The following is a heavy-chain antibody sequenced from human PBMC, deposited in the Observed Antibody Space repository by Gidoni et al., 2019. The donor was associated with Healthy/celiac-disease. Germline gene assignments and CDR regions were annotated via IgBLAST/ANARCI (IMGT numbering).Heavy chain of an antibody. CDR2: ISGSGGST. CDR3: AKVRRGVDAFDI. Sequence: VQLLESGGVLLQPGGSLRPACAASGCTFSSYSLSWVRQAPGKGLGWVSAISGSGGSTYYADSVKGRFTISRDNSKNTLYLKMNSLRAEDTAVYYCAKVRRGVDAFDIWGQGTMVTVSS. D-gene: IGHD1-26*01. CDR1: GCTFSSYS. V-gene: IGHV3-23*01. J-gene: IGHJ3*02.